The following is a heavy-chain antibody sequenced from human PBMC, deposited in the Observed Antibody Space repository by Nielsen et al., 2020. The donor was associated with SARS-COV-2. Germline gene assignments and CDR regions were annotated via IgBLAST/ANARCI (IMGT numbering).Heavy chain of an antibody. CDR2: ISYDGSNK. Sequence: GGSLRLSCAASGFTFSSYGMHWVRQAPGKGLEWVAVISYDGSNKYYADSVKGRFTISRDNSKNTLYLQMKSLRAEDTAVYYCAKEYGGSYAGSIDYWGQGTLVTVSS. CDR1: GFTFSSYG. V-gene: IGHV3-30*18. D-gene: IGHD1-26*01. J-gene: IGHJ4*02. CDR3: AKEYGGSYAGSIDY.